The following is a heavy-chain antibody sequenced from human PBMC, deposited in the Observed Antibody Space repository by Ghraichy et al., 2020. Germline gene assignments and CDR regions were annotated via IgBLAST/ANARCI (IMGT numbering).Heavy chain of an antibody. V-gene: IGHV3-21*01. Sequence: GGYLRLSCAASGFTFSSYSMNWVRQAPGKGLEWVSSISSSSSYIYSADSVKGRFTISRDTAKNSLYLQMNSLRAEDTAVYYCARDMSELELRRYGMDVWGQGTTVTVS. CDR2: ISSSSSYI. J-gene: IGHJ6*02. CDR1: GFTFSSYS. D-gene: IGHD1-7*01. CDR3: ARDMSELELRRYGMDV.